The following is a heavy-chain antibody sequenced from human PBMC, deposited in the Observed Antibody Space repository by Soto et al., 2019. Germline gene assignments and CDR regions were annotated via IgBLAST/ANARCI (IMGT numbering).Heavy chain of an antibody. CDR2: IYEGGNT. J-gene: IGHJ3*02. V-gene: IGHV4-30-2*01. CDR3: VRRSPEDAFDI. Sequence: SETLSLTCGVSVGSIISGSYCWSCIRQPPGKGLQWIGHIYEGGNTYYTPSLESRVAISTDKSKNQFSLRLSSVTAADTAVYYCVRRSPEDAFDIWGQGTMVT. CDR1: VGSIISGSYC.